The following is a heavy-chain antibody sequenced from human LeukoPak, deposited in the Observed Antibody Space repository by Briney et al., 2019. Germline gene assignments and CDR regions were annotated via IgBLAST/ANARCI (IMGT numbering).Heavy chain of an antibody. CDR3: ARERQGRYSGSYFNWFDP. CDR2: IYSGGST. V-gene: IGHV3-66*01. J-gene: IGHJ5*02. D-gene: IGHD1-26*01. Sequence: PGRSLRLSCAASGFTFSSYAMHWVRQAPGKGLEWVSVIYSGGSTYYADSVKGRFTISRDNSKNTLYLQMNSLRAEDTAVYYCARERQGRYSGSYFNWFDPWGQGTLVAVSS. CDR1: GFTFSSYA.